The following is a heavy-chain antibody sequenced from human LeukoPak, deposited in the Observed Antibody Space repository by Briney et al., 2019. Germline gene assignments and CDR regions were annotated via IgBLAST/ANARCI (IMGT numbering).Heavy chain of an antibody. J-gene: IGHJ4*02. CDR2: ISPTGGAI. V-gene: IGHV3-21*01. CDR1: GFTFDEYG. CDR3: ASGIRERGFDS. Sequence: GGSLRLSCAASGFTFDEYGMSWVRQAPGRGLEWVSSISPTGGAIFYADSVRGRFTISRDSAKSSLFLQMNSLKAEDTALYFCASGIRERGFDSWGQGTLVTVSS. D-gene: IGHD1-1*01.